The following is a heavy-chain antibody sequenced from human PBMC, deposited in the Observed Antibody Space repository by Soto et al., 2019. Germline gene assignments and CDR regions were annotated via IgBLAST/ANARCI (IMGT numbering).Heavy chain of an antibody. CDR2: IIPIFGTA. CDR1: GGTFSSYA. Sequence: SVKVSCKASGGTFSSYAISWVRQAPGQGLEWMGGIIPIFGTANYAQKFQGRVTITADESTSTAYTELSSLRSEDTAVYYCARDLGYGYGMDVWGQGTTVTVSS. CDR3: ARDLGYGYGMDV. D-gene: IGHD5-18*01. V-gene: IGHV1-69*13. J-gene: IGHJ6*02.